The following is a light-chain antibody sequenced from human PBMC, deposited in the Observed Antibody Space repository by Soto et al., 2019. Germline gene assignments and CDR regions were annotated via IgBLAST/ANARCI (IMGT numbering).Light chain of an antibody. V-gene: IGLV2-23*03. Sequence: QSALTQPASVSGSPGQSITISCTGTSSDVGSYNLVSWYQQHPGKAPKLMIYEGSKRPSGVSNRFSGSKSGNTASLTISGLQAEDEADYYCCSYAVSSTFVYVFGTGTKLTVL. CDR2: EGS. J-gene: IGLJ1*01. CDR1: SSDVGSYNL. CDR3: CSYAVSSTFVYV.